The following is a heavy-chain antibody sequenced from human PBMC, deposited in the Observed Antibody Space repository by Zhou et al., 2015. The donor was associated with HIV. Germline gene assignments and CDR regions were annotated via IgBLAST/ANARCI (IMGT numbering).Heavy chain of an antibody. Sequence: QVQLVQSGAEVKKPGSSVKVSCKASGGTFSSYAISWVRQAPGQGLEWMGGIIPIFGTANYAQKFQGRVTITADESTSTAYMELSSLRSEDTAVYYCAIRRQLGPTVTIPFDYWGQGTLVTVSS. D-gene: IGHD4-17*01. CDR3: AIRRQLGPTVTIPFDY. V-gene: IGHV1-69*01. CDR1: GGTFSSYA. CDR2: IIPIFGTA. J-gene: IGHJ4*02.